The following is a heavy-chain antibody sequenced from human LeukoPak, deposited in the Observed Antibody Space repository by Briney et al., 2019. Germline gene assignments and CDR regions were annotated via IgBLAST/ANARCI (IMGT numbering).Heavy chain of an antibody. J-gene: IGHJ4*02. Sequence: PGGSLRLSCAASGFTLSSYAMSWVRQGPGKGLEWVSAISVSGNTYHADSVKGRFTISRDSYKNTLYLQMNSLRAEDAAVYYCAKRAGAYSHPYDYWGQGTLVTVSS. CDR2: ISVSGNT. CDR1: GFTLSSYA. D-gene: IGHD4/OR15-4a*01. CDR3: AKRAGAYSHPYDY. V-gene: IGHV3-23*01.